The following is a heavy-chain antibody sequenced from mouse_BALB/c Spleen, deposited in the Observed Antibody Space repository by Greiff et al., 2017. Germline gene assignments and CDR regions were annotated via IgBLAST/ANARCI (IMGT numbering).Heavy chain of an antibody. D-gene: IGHD2-3*01. Sequence: EVHLVESGGGLVQPGGSRKLSCAASGFTFSSFGMHWVRQAPEKGLEWVAYISSGSSTIYYADTVKGRFTISRDNPKNTLFLQMTSLRSEDTAMYYCARSGGPDGYYWFAYWGQGTLVTVSA. CDR3: ARSGGPDGYYWFAY. CDR2: ISSGSSTI. CDR1: GFTFSSFG. V-gene: IGHV5-17*02. J-gene: IGHJ3*01.